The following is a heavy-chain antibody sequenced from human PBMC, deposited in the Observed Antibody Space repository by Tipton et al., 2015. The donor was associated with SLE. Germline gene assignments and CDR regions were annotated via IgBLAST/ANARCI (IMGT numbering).Heavy chain of an antibody. V-gene: IGHV4-59*01. CDR2: VDYIGST. CDR1: GGSISTYY. D-gene: IGHD6-19*01. CDR3: ARTPGSGWQLSAEY. J-gene: IGHJ4*02. Sequence: TLSLTCTVSGGSISTYYWNWIRQSPGKGLEWIGYVDYIGSTNYNPSLKSRLTILVHRYKNQFSLKLSSVTAADTAVYFCARTPGSGWQLSAEYWGQGSLVTAYS.